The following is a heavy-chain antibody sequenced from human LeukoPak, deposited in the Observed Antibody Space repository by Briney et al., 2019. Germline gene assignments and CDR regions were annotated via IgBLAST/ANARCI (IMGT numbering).Heavy chain of an antibody. J-gene: IGHJ5*02. D-gene: IGHD6-19*01. CDR2: IYHSGIT. CDR1: GVAISRGGYA. Sequence: SETLSLTCAASGVAISRGGYAWNWIRQPPGKGLEWIAYIYHSGITYYNPSLKSRATISVDTSKNQFSLKLSSVTAADTAVYYCVRGRYSSGWFRDKNWFDPWGQGIPVTVSS. CDR3: VRGRYSSGWFRDKNWFDP. V-gene: IGHV4-30-4*07.